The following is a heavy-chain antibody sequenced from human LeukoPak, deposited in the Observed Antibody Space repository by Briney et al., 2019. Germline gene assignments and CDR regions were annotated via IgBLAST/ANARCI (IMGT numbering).Heavy chain of an antibody. V-gene: IGHV4-59*01. D-gene: IGHD6-6*01. CDR1: GGSISSYY. CDR3: ARDYRIAARLQVGDDAFDI. Sequence: SETLSLTCTVSGGSISSYYWSWIRQPPGKGLEWIGYIYYSRSTNYNPSLKSRVTISVDTSKNQFSLKLSSVTAADTAVYYCARDYRIAARLQVGDDAFDIWGQGTMVTVSS. J-gene: IGHJ3*02. CDR2: IYYSRST.